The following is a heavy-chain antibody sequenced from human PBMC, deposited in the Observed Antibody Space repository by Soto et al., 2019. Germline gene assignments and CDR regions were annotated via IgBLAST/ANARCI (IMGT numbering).Heavy chain of an antibody. Sequence: SETLSLTCTVSGGSISSYYWSWIRQPPGKGLEWIGYIYYSGSTNYNPSLKSRVTISVDTSKNQFSLKLSSVTAADTAVYYCARELFGRSVWFDPWGQETLVTVLL. V-gene: IGHV4-59*01. J-gene: IGHJ5*02. D-gene: IGHD3-10*01. CDR1: GGSISSYY. CDR3: ARELFGRSVWFDP. CDR2: IYYSGST.